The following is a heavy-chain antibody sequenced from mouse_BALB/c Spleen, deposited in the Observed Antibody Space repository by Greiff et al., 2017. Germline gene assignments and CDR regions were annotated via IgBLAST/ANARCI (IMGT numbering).Heavy chain of an antibody. CDR2: ISSGGST. CDR3: TIGGGSSFLFAY. V-gene: IGHV5-6-5*01. CDR1: GFTFSSYA. D-gene: IGHD1-1*01. Sequence: EVMLVESGGGLVKPGGSLKLSCAASGFTFSSYAMSWVRQTPEKRLEWVATISSGGSTYYPDSVKGRFTISRDNARNILYLQMRSLRSEATAMYYCTIGGGSSFLFAYWGQVTLVTVSA. J-gene: IGHJ3*01.